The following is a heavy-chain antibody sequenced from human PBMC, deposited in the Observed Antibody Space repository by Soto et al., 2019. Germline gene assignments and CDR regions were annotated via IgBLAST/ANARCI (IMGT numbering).Heavy chain of an antibody. CDR1: GGTFGSYA. CDR3: SGIHEYGGVITRCYYYGMDV. V-gene: IGHV1-69*01. Sequence: QVQLVQSGAEVKKPGSSVKVSCKASGGTFGSYAISWVRQAPGQGLEWMGGIIPIFGTANYAQKFQGRVTITADESTSSASYVLRSRRCADNAVFYYSGIHEYGGVITRCYYYGMDVWGQGTTVTVSS. J-gene: IGHJ6*02. CDR2: IIPIFGTA. D-gene: IGHD3-16*02.